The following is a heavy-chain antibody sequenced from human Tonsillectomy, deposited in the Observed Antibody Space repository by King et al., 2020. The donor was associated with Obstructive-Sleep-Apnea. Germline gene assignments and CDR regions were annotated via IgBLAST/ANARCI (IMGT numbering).Heavy chain of an antibody. CDR2: LYYGGST. J-gene: IGHJ4*02. D-gene: IGHD5-12*01. Sequence: VQLQESGPGLVKASQTLSLTCSVSGGPINSGGSSWSWVRQPPGKGLEWIGYLYYGGSTYYSPSLKSRVTISVETSKNQFSLEMRSVTAADTAVYYCARDAYSGYDLAYWGQGTLVTVSS. V-gene: IGHV4-30-4*07. CDR3: ARDAYSGYDLAY. CDR1: GGPINSGGSS.